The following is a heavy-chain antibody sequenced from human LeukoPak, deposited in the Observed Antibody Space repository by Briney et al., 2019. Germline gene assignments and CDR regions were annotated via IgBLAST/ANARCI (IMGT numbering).Heavy chain of an antibody. CDR1: GGSISSSSYY. Sequence: SETLSLTCTVSGGSISSSSYYWGWIRQPPGKGLEWIGSIYYSGSTYYNPSLKSRVTISVDTSKNQFSLKLSSVTAADTAVYYCARETEYYDILTGYSYFDYWGQGTLVTVSS. J-gene: IGHJ4*02. D-gene: IGHD3-9*01. CDR2: IYYSGST. CDR3: ARETEYYDILTGYSYFDY. V-gene: IGHV4-39*02.